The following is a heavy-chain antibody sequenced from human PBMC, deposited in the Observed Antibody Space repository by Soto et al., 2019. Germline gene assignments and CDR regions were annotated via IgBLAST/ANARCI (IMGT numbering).Heavy chain of an antibody. V-gene: IGHV4-38-2*02. D-gene: IGHD3-3*01. CDR3: AKDHPVGDVLRFLEWFWFDP. CDR1: GYSISSGYY. Sequence: SETLSLTCAVSGYSISSGYYWGWLRQPPGKGLEWIGSIYHGGSTYYNPSLNSRVTLSIDMTNNHVSLILNSVTAEDTAVYYCAKDHPVGDVLRFLEWFWFDPWGQGTLVTVSS. CDR2: IYHGGST. J-gene: IGHJ5*02.